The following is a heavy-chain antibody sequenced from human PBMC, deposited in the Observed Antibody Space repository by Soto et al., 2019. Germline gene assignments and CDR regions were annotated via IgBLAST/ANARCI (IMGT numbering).Heavy chain of an antibody. CDR3: ARGPDYAGYFAY. Sequence: GASVKVSCKASGGTFSNYAINWVRQAPGQGLEWMGGIILPFGIGHYAQKFQGRVTITADESLTTAYMEVSGLRSEDTAVYYCARGPDYAGYFAYWGQGTLVTVSS. CDR1: GGTFSNYA. V-gene: IGHV1-69*13. CDR2: IILPFGIG. D-gene: IGHD4-17*01. J-gene: IGHJ4*02.